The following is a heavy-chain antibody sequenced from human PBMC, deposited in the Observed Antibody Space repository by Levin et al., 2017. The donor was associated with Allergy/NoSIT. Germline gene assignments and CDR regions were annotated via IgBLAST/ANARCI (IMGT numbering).Heavy chain of an antibody. CDR2: MNPDGNEK. Sequence: GESLKISCAASEFTVSYSWMSWVRQAPGKGLEWVAHMNPDGNEKYYVDSVKGRFTISRDNAKTSLFLQMNTLRVEDTSVYYCVNWGSAIGSWGRGIQVTVSS. J-gene: IGHJ5*02. CDR1: EFTVSYSW. V-gene: IGHV3-7*01. D-gene: IGHD7-27*01. CDR3: VNWGSAIGS.